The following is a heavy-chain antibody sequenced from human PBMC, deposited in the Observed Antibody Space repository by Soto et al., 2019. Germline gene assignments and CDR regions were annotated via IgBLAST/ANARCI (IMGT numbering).Heavy chain of an antibody. CDR2: IYFSGST. V-gene: IGHV4-59*01. J-gene: IGHJ4*02. CDR1: GGSISSYY. CDR3: ARGPLLHYFDY. Sequence: PSETLSLTCTVSGGSISSYYWSWIRQPPGKGLEWIGYIYFSGSTNYNPSLKSRVTISLDTSKNQFSLKLSSVTAADTAIYYCARGPLLHYFDYWGQGTLVTVSS. D-gene: IGHD2-15*01.